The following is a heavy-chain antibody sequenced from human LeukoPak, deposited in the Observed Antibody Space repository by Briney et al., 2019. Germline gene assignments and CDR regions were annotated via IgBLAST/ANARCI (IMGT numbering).Heavy chain of an antibody. CDR3: AKTPAVVVVGAASHFDY. V-gene: IGHV3-23*01. D-gene: IGHD2-15*01. J-gene: IGHJ4*02. CDR1: GFTLSSHV. CDR2: ISGSGGST. Sequence: GGSLRLSCAASGFTLSSHVMSWVRQAPGKGLEWVSGISGSGGSTYCADSVKGRFTVSRDNSKNTLYLQMNSLRAEDTAVYYCAKTPAVVVVGAASHFDYWGQGTLVTVSS.